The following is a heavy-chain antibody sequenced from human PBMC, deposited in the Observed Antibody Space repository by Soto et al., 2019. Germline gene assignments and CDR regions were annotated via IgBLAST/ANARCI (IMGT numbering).Heavy chain of an antibody. J-gene: IGHJ6*02. CDR3: ARDPRAAAGSYYYYGMDV. CDR1: GFTFSSYS. V-gene: IGHV3-21*01. D-gene: IGHD6-13*01. CDR2: ISSSSSYI. Sequence: EVQLVESGGGLVKPGGSLRLSCAASGFTFSSYSMNWVRQAPGKGLEWVSSISSSSSYIYYADSVKGRFTISRDNAKNSLYLQMNSLIAEDTAVYYCARDPRAAAGSYYYYGMDVWGQGTTVTVSS.